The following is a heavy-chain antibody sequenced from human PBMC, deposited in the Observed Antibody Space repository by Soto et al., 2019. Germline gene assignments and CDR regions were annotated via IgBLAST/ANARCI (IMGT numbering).Heavy chain of an antibody. J-gene: IGHJ4*02. V-gene: IGHV3-30-3*01. CDR1: GFTFSSYA. CDR2: ISYDGSNK. D-gene: IGHD5-12*01. CDR3: ARDLSLEVAISYYFDY. Sequence: QVQLVESGGGVVQPGRSLRLSCAASGFTFSSYAMHWVRQAPGKGLEWVAVISYDGSNKYYADSVKGRFTISRDNSKNRLYLQMNSRRAEDTAVYYCARDLSLEVAISYYFDYWGQGTLVTVSS.